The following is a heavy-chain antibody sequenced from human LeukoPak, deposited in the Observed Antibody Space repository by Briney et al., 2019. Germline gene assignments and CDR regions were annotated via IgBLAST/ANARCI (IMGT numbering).Heavy chain of an antibody. J-gene: IGHJ4*02. D-gene: IGHD3-22*01. Sequence: VASVKVSCKISESTLSELSIHWVRQAPGQGLEWVGWINPNSGGTNYAQKFQGRVTMTRDTSISTAYMELTRLRSDDTAVYYCARDRDYYDSSGYYPLDYWGQGSLVTVSS. CDR1: ESTLSELS. V-gene: IGHV1-2*02. CDR3: ARDRDYYDSSGYYPLDY. CDR2: INPNSGGT.